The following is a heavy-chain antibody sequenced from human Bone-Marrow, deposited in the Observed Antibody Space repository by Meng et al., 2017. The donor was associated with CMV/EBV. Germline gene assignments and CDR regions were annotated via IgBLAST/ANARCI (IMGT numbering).Heavy chain of an antibody. V-gene: IGHV1-2*02. CDR1: GYTFTAHY. Sequence: ASVKVSCKASGYTFTAHYFHWVRQAPGQGLEWMGWIHPHRGDTNYAQQFQGRVTLTRDTSINTGYMELTRLTSDDTAVYYCARAKGCSSTSCYHIDYYYGMDVWGQGTTVTVSS. J-gene: IGHJ6*02. D-gene: IGHD2-2*01. CDR3: ARAKGCSSTSCYHIDYYYGMDV. CDR2: IHPHRGDT.